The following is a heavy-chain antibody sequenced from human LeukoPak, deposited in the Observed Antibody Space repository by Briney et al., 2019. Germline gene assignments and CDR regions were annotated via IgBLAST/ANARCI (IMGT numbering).Heavy chain of an antibody. CDR3: ARDSIAEFDYGDRPLYYFDY. CDR1: GGSISSYY. Sequence: SETLSLTCTVSGGSISSYYWSWIRQPAGKGLEWIGRIYTSGCTNYNPSLKSRVTMSVDTSKNQFSLKLSSVTAADTAVYYCARDSIAEFDYGDRPLYYFDYWGQGTLVTVSS. V-gene: IGHV4-4*07. J-gene: IGHJ4*02. D-gene: IGHD4-17*01. CDR2: IYTSGCT.